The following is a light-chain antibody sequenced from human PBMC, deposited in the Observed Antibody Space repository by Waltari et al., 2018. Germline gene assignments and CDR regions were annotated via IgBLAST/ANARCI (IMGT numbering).Light chain of an antibody. CDR3: YSVDDNKRV. CDR1: VPAQRY. CDR2: KDR. J-gene: IGLJ2*01. V-gene: IGLV3-27*01. Sequence: SYELTQPSSVSVSPGQTARITCSGDVPAQRYTRWFQQKPGQAPVLVIYKDRERPSGIPERFSGSSSGTTVTLTISGAQVEDEADYYCYSVDDNKRVFGGGTKLTVL.